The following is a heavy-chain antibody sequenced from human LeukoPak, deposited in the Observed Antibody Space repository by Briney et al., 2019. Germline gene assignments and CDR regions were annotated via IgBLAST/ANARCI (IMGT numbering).Heavy chain of an antibody. J-gene: IGHJ2*01. Sequence: SETLSLTCTVSGGSINTYYWSWIRQPPGKGLEWIGNIYYRGSTNYNPSLKSRVTISVDTSKNQFSLKVTSVTAADTAVYYCARDPSARGYFDLWGRGTLVTVSS. CDR1: GGSINTYY. V-gene: IGHV4-59*01. CDR3: ARDPSARGYFDL. CDR2: IYYRGST.